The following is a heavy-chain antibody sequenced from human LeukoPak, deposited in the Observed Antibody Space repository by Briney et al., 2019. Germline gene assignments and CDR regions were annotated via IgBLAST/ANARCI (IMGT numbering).Heavy chain of an antibody. J-gene: IGHJ4*02. CDR2: ISGSGGST. CDR3: ASYSSSWYMFFDY. D-gene: IGHD6-13*01. CDR1: GFTFSSYA. Sequence: PGGSLRLSCAASGFTFSSYAMSWVRQAPGKGLEWVSAISGSGGSTYYADSVKGRFTISRDNSKNTLYLQMHSLRAEDTAVYYCASYSSSWYMFFDYWGQGTLVTVSS. V-gene: IGHV3-23*01.